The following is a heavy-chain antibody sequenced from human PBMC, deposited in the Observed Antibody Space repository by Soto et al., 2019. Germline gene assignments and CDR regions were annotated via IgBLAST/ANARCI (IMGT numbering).Heavy chain of an antibody. CDR2: IYSDGTT. J-gene: IGHJ4*02. CDR1: GLTVSSNY. Sequence: EVQLVESGGGLVQPGGSLRLSCAASGLTVSSNYMSWVRQAPGKGLEWLSVIYSDGTTYYGDSVKGRFTISRDNSKNTLYLQMTSLRAEHTAVYYCARAAGLYWGQGTLVSVSS. D-gene: IGHD3-10*01. CDR3: ARAAGLY. V-gene: IGHV3-66*01.